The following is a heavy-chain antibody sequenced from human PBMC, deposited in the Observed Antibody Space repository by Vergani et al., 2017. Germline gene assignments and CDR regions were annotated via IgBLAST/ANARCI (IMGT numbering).Heavy chain of an antibody. CDR2: IYYSGST. D-gene: IGHD6-13*01. CDR1: GGSISRNDYY. V-gene: IGHV4-30-4*08. Sequence: QVQLQESGPGLVKPSQTLALTFSVSGGSISRNDYYWTWIRQPPGKGLEWLGYIYYSGSTYYNPSLKSRLTMSVDTSKNQFSLDLSSVTASDTAMYYCASKHTGTTWYSVKYYFDFWGQGTLVAVSS. CDR3: ASKHTGTTWYSVKYYFDF. J-gene: IGHJ4*02.